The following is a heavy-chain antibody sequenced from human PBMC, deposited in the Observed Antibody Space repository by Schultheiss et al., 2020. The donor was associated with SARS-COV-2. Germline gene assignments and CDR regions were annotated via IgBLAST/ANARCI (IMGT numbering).Heavy chain of an antibody. Sequence: SQTLSLTCTVSGGSISSSSYYWGWIRQPPGKGLEWIGYIYYSGSTNYNPSLKSRVTISVDTSKNQFSLKLSSVTAADTAVYYCARTPNYYYYYMDVWGKVTTVTVSS. CDR3: ARTPNYYYYYMDV. J-gene: IGHJ6*03. CDR1: GGSISSSSYY. V-gene: IGHV4-61*05. CDR2: IYYSGST.